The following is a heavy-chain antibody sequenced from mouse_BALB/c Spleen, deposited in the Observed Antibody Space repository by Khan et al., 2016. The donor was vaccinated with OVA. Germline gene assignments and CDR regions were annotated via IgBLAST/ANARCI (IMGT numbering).Heavy chain of an antibody. CDR3: ARKTHKKKTVMEY. V-gene: IGHV2-6*02. CDR1: GFSLTSYG. Sequence: VELVESGPGLVAPSQCLSISCTVSGFSLTSYGVHWVRQPPGKGLEWLVVICSDGKTTYNSTLKNRLTIRKDKTKSQVNIKMNRLQHDDTAKNNCARKTHKKKTVMEYWGKGTSGTGSS. J-gene: IGHJ4*01. CDR2: ICSDGKT. D-gene: IGHD1-1*01.